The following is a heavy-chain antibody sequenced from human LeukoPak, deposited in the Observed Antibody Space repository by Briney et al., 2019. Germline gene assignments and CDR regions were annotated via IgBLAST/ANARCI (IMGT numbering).Heavy chain of an antibody. CDR2: MNPSSGNT. Sequence: ASVKVSCKASGYTFTSYDINWVRQATGQGLEWMGWMNPSSGNTGYAQKFQGRVTMTRNTSISTAYMELSSLRSEDTAVYYCARASARTRIAAAGTIGYWGQGTLVTVSS. J-gene: IGHJ4*02. D-gene: IGHD6-13*01. CDR1: GYTFTSYD. V-gene: IGHV1-8*01. CDR3: ARASARTRIAAAGTIGY.